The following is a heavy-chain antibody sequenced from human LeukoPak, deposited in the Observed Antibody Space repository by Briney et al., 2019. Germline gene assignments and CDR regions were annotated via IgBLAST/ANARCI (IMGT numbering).Heavy chain of an antibody. D-gene: IGHD6-13*01. CDR1: GFTFSSYA. Sequence: GGSLRLSCAASGFTFSSYAMSWVRQAPGKGLEWVSGISDSGGSTYYADSVKGRFTISRDNSKNTLYLQMNSLRAEDTAVYYCAKDRVKINPIAAAHYFDYWGQGTLVTVSS. CDR2: ISDSGGST. J-gene: IGHJ4*02. CDR3: AKDRVKINPIAAAHYFDY. V-gene: IGHV3-23*01.